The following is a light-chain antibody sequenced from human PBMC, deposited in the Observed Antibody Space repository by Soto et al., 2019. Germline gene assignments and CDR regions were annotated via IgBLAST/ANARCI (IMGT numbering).Light chain of an antibody. CDR3: QSYDTSLSGVV. V-gene: IGLV1-40*01. CDR2: GNN. CDR1: SSNIGTGYD. J-gene: IGLJ2*01. Sequence: QSVLTQPPSVSGAPGQRVTISCTGSSSNIGTGYDVHWYQQVPGTAPKLLIYGNNNRPSGVPDRFSGSKSGTSASLAITGLQAEDEADYYCQSYDTSLSGVVFGGGTTLTVL.